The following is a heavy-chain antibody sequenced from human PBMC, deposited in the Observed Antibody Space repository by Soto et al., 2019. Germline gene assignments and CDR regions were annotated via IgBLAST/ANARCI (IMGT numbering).Heavy chain of an antibody. CDR2: IYYSGSA. D-gene: IGHD6-13*01. CDR1: GGSISSYY. Sequence: QVQLQESGPGLVKPSETLSLTCTVSGGSISSYYWSWIRQPPGKGLEWIGYIYYSGSANYNRSLKRRVSISVVTSKDQFSPKLRSVSAADTAVYYWARESSSSWYSLWYFDLWGRGTLVTVSS. CDR3: ARESSSSWYSLWYFDL. J-gene: IGHJ2*01. V-gene: IGHV4-59*01.